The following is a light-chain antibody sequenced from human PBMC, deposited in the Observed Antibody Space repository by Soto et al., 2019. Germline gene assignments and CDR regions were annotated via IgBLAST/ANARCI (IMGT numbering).Light chain of an antibody. V-gene: IGKV3D-15*01. CDR3: QQYNNWPLA. CDR2: ETS. J-gene: IGKJ4*01. Sequence: EIVLTQSPGTLSLSPGXRATLSCRASQSVNSNYLAWYQQKPGQAPRLLMYETSTRATGIPDRFSGSGSGTEFTLTISSLQSADFAVYYCQQYNNWPLAFGGGTKVDIK. CDR1: QSVNSN.